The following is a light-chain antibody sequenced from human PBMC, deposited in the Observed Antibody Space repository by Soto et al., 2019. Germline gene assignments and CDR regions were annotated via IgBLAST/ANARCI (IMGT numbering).Light chain of an antibody. CDR1: SPNIGAGYD. CDR2: GNS. V-gene: IGLV1-40*01. CDR3: QSYDSSLSVV. Sequence: QSVLTQPPSVSGAPGQRVTISCTGSSPNIGAGYDVHWYQQLPGTAPKILIYGNSNRPSGVPDRFSGSKSGTSASLAITGLQAEDEADYYCQSYDSSLSVVSGGGTKVTVL. J-gene: IGLJ2*01.